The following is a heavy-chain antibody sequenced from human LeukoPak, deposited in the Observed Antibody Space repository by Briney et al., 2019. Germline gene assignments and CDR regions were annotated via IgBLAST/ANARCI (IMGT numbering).Heavy chain of an antibody. J-gene: IGHJ1*01. CDR1: GFVLSSYG. D-gene: IGHD5-18*01. Sequence: GGSLRLSCEASGFVLSSYGMHWVRQTPGKGLEWVAVIWHDGNNKHYRDSVKGRFTITRDNSLNILFLQMDSLRADDTAVYYCARIIINSGYSYGIDLWGQGTLVTVSS. CDR3: ARIIINSGYSYGIDL. V-gene: IGHV3-33*01. CDR2: IWHDGNNK.